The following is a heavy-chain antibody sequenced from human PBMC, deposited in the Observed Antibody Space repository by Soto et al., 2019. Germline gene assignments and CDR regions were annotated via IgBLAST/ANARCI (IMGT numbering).Heavy chain of an antibody. D-gene: IGHD6-19*01. J-gene: IGHJ3*02. CDR3: AKDLLKTSPVAGTGYAFDI. CDR1: GFTFSSYA. Sequence: EVQLLESGGGLVHPGGSLRLSCAASGFTFSSYAMSWFRQAPGKGLEWVSAISGSGGSTYYADSVKGRFTISRDNSKNTLYLQMNSLRAEDTAVYYCAKDLLKTSPVAGTGYAFDIWGQGTMVTVSS. V-gene: IGHV3-23*01. CDR2: ISGSGGST.